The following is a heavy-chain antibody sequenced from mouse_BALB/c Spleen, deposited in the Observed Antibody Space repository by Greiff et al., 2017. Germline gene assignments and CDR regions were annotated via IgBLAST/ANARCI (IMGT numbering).Heavy chain of an antibody. Sequence: QVQLKESGAELVRPGTSVKISCKASGYTFTNYWLGWVKQRPGHGLEWIGDIYPGGGYTNYNEKFKGKATLTADTSSSTAYMQLSSLTSEDSAVYFCARLDGSSFLYFDVWGAGTTVTGSS. CDR3: ARLDGSSFLYFDV. CDR2: IYPGGGYT. V-gene: IGHV1-63*02. J-gene: IGHJ1*01. D-gene: IGHD1-1*01. CDR1: GYTFTNYW.